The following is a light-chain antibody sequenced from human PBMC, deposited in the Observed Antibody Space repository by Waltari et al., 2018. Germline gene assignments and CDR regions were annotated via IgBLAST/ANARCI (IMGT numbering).Light chain of an antibody. V-gene: IGLV1-40*01. CDR1: GSNIWPGYQ. CDR2: GVN. J-gene: IGLJ2*01. CDR3: QSYDPSLSVV. Sequence: HSVLTQPPSVSGAPGQTVTISCTGSGSNIWPGYQVHCYQQRPEEAPKLLLYGVNTRPLGVPDRFSGSQSGTSASLAIRGLQAEDEADYYCQSYDPSLSVVFGGGTKLTVV.